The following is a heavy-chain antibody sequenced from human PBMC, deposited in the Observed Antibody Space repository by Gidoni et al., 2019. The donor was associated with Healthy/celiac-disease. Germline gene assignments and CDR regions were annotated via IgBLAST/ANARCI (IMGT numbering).Heavy chain of an antibody. CDR1: GYTFTSYG. D-gene: IGHD3-22*01. CDR3: ARDTPNYYDSSGYYSLFDY. Sequence: QVQLVQSGAEVKKPGASVKVSCKASGYTFTSYGLSWVRQAPGQGLEWMGWISAYNGNTNYAQKLQGRVTMTTDTSTSTAYMELRSLRSDDTAVYYCARDTPNYYDSSGYYSLFDYWGQGTLVTVSS. V-gene: IGHV1-18*01. J-gene: IGHJ4*02. CDR2: ISAYNGNT.